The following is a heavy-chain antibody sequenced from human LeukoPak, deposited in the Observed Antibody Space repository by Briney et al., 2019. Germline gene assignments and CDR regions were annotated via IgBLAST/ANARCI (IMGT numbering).Heavy chain of an antibody. J-gene: IGHJ4*02. CDR3: ARDRESSGWPDY. D-gene: IGHD6-19*01. CDR2: ISYDGSNK. Sequence: GGSLRLSCAASGFTFSSYAMHWVRQAPGKGLEWVAVISYDGSNKYYADSVKGRFTISRDNSKNTLYLQMNSLRAEDTAVYYCARDRESSGWPDYWGQGTLVTVSS. V-gene: IGHV3-30*04. CDR1: GFTFSSYA.